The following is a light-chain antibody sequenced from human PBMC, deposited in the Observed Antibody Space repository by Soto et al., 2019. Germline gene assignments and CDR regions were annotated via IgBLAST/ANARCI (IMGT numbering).Light chain of an antibody. CDR3: QQRSNWPIT. Sequence: ETVMTQSPATLSVFPGERATLSCRASQSMSSHLAWYQQKPGQAPRLLIYGASTRATGIPARFTGSGSGTEFTLTISSLQSEDFAVYYCQQRSNWPITFGQGTRLEIK. CDR1: QSMSSH. J-gene: IGKJ5*01. V-gene: IGKV3-15*01. CDR2: GAS.